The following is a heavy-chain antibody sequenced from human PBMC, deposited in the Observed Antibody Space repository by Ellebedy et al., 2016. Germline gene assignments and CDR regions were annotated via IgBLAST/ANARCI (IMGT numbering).Heavy chain of an antibody. CDR1: GFTFNTYA. CDR2: ISNSGVTT. J-gene: IGHJ4*02. Sequence: LSLTCAVSGFTFNTYAMNWVRRAPGKGLEWVSGISNSGVTTYYADSVKGRFTISRDESRNTVYLQLNNLTAEDTATYFCAKDTAPYFGAFDYWGQGALVTVSS. V-gene: IGHV3-23*01. CDR3: AKDTAPYFGAFDY. D-gene: IGHD2-21*01.